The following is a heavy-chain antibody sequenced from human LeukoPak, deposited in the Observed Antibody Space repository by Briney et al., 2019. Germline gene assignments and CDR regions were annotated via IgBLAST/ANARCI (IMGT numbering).Heavy chain of an antibody. CDR2: FDPEDGEA. CDR1: GYTLTELS. Sequence: GASVKVSCKVSGYTLTELSMHWVRQAPGKGLEWMGGFDPEDGEAIYAQKFQGRVTMTEDTSTDTAYMELSSLRSEDTAVYYCATASGYYYGGNFDYWGQGTLVTVSS. CDR3: ATASGYYYGGNFDY. J-gene: IGHJ4*02. V-gene: IGHV1-24*01. D-gene: IGHD3-22*01.